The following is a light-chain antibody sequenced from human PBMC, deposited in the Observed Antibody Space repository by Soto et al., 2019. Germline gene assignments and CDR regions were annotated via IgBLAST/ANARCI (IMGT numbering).Light chain of an antibody. CDR1: SRSVDSYDF. V-gene: IGLV2-14*02. CDR2: EGT. CDR3: SSFTSTSTFV. Sequence: QSALTQPASVSGSPGQSIIISCTGISRSVDSYDFVSWYQQHPGKAPKLIIYEGTQRPSGVSNRFSGSKSDNAASLTISGLQAEDEADYYCSSFTSTSTFVFGSGTKVTVL. J-gene: IGLJ1*01.